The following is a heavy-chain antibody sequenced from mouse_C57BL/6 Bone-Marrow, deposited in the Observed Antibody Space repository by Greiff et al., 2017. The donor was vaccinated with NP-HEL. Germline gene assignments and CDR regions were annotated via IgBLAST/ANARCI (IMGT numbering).Heavy chain of an antibody. CDR1: GFNIKDDY. V-gene: IGHV14-4*01. CDR3: TRITTVEDY. CDR2: IDPENGDT. Sequence: VQLQQSGAELVRPGASVKLSCTASGFNIKDDYMHWVKQRPEQGLEWIGWIDPENGDTEYASKFQGKATITADTSSNTAYLQLSSLTSDDTAVYYCTRITTVEDYWGQGTTLTVSS. D-gene: IGHD1-1*01. J-gene: IGHJ2*01.